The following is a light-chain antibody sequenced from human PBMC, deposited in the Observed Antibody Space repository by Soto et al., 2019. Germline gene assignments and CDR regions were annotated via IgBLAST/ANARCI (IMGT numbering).Light chain of an antibody. Sequence: EVVLTQSPGILSLSPGERATLSCRASQSVRSSFLAWYQQKPGQAPRLLIYGASNRATGIPDRFSGSGSGTDFTLTITRLEPEDFAMYYCQRYDSLRTFGQGTKVDIK. V-gene: IGKV3-20*01. CDR2: GAS. J-gene: IGKJ1*01. CDR1: QSVRSSF. CDR3: QRYDSLRT.